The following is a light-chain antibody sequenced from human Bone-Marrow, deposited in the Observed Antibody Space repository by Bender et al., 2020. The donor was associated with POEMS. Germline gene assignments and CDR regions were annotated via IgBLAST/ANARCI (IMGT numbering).Light chain of an antibody. CDR1: LSDVGGYHY. J-gene: IGLJ3*02. Sequence: QSALTQPASVSGSPGQSITISCTGTLSDVGGYHYVSWFQHHPGKAPKLMIYDFTNRPSGVSDRFSGSKSGNTASLTISGLQAEDEADYYCTSNTPSNTLVFGGGPKLTVL. V-gene: IGLV2-14*01. CDR3: TSNTPSNTLV. CDR2: DFT.